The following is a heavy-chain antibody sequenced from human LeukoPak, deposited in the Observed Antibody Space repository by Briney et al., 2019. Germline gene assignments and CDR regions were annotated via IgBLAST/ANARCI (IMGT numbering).Heavy chain of an antibody. Sequence: SETLSLTCTVSGGPISGYHWSWIRQPPGRDLEWLGYIYYSGTTNYNPSLKGRVTISVDTSKNQFSLTLRSVTAADTAVYYYARDRSVAVGGEGHYFYGMDVWGQGTTVTVSS. D-gene: IGHD6-19*01. V-gene: IGHV4-59*01. CDR1: GGPISGYH. CDR3: ARDRSVAVGGEGHYFYGMDV. J-gene: IGHJ6*02. CDR2: IYYSGTT.